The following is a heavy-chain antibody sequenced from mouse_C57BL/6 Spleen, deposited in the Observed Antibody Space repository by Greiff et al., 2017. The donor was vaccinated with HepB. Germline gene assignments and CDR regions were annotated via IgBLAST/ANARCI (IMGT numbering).Heavy chain of an antibody. CDR1: GYTFTDYE. CDR3: TSGWSYAMDY. D-gene: IGHD2-3*01. V-gene: IGHV1-15*01. CDR2: IDPETGGT. J-gene: IGHJ4*01. Sequence: QVQLQQSGAELVRPGASVTLSCKASGYTFTDYEMHWVKQTPVHGLEWIGAIDPETGGTAYNQKFKGKAILTADKSSSTAYMELRCLTSEGSAVYYCTSGWSYAMDYWGQGTSVTVSS.